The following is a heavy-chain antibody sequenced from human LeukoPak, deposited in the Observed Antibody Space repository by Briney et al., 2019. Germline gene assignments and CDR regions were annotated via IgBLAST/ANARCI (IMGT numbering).Heavy chain of an antibody. V-gene: IGHV3-66*01. J-gene: IGHJ4*02. D-gene: IGHD6-13*01. CDR3: ARGLQGIAAAGTY. CDR2: IYSGGST. CDR1: GFTFSSYA. Sequence: GRSLRLSCAASGFTFSSYAMHWVRQAPGKGLEWVAVIYSGGSTYYADSVKGRFTISRDNSKNTLYLQMNSLRAEDTAVYYCARGLQGIAAAGTYWGQGTLVTVSS.